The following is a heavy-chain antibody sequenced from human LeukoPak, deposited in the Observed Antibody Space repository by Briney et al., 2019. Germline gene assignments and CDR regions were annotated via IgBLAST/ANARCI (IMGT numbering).Heavy chain of an antibody. CDR1: GFTFSSHW. D-gene: IGHD3-10*01. J-gene: IGHJ4*02. Sequence: GGSLRLSCVGSGFTFSSHWMSWVRQAPGKGLEWVANIKLDGSEVDYVDSVKGRFTISRDNAKNSLFLQMNSLRAEDTAVYYCARDFIWGQGTLVTVSS. V-gene: IGHV3-7*05. CDR2: IKLDGSEV. CDR3: ARDFI.